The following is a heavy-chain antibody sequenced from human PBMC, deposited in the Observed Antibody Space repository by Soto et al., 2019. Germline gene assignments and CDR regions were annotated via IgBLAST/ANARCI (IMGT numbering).Heavy chain of an antibody. CDR2: IEQDGSEK. CDR3: ARWAVGATRPYYYYYRMDV. Sequence: GGSLRLSCAASGFTFSSYWMSWVRQAPGKGLEWVANIEQDGSEKYYVDSVKGRFTISRDNAKNSLYLQMYSLRAEDTAVYYCARWAVGATRPYYYYYRMDVWGQGTTVTVSS. CDR1: GFTFSSYW. V-gene: IGHV3-7*01. D-gene: IGHD1-26*01. J-gene: IGHJ6*02.